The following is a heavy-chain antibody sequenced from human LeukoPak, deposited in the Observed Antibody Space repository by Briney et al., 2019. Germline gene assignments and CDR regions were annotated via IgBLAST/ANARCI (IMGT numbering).Heavy chain of an antibody. J-gene: IGHJ4*02. Sequence: GVSLRLSCAASGFTFSNYYMSWIRQTPGKGLEWVSYITSSGSYTNYADSVKGRFTISRDNAKNSLYLQMNSLSPEDTAVYYCARFMGSGSYTPDYWGQGTLVTVSS. CDR3: ARFMGSGSYTPDY. CDR2: ITSSGSYT. CDR1: GFTFSNYY. V-gene: IGHV3-11*03. D-gene: IGHD3-10*01.